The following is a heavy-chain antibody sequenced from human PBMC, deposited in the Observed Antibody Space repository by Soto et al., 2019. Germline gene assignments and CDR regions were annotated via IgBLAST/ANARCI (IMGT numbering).Heavy chain of an antibody. CDR3: ARDHAYSAYWAFDY. D-gene: IGHD3-16*01. CDR2: INHSGST. J-gene: IGHJ4*02. V-gene: IGHV4-34*01. CDR1: GASFSGYY. Sequence: ASETLSLTCAVYGASFSGYYWSWIRQPPGKGLEWIGEINHSGSTNYNPSLKSRVTISVDTSKNQFSLKLSSVTAADTAVYYCARDHAYSAYWAFDYWGQGALVTVSS.